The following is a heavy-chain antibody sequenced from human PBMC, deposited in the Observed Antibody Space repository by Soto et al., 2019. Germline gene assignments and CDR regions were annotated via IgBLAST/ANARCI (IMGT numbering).Heavy chain of an antibody. CDR1: GGYIGGYY. Sequence: TSETLCLTCTVSGGYIGGYYGSWIRQPPGKGLEWIGYIYYSGSTNYNPSLKSRVTISVDTSKNQFSLKLSSVTAADTAVYYCARADDYGDYVFDYWGQGTLVTVSS. J-gene: IGHJ4*02. V-gene: IGHV4-59*01. CDR2: IYYSGST. CDR3: ARADDYGDYVFDY. D-gene: IGHD4-17*01.